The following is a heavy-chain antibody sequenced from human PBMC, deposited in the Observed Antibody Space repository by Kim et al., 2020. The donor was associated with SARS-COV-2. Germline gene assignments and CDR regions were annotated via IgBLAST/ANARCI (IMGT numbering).Heavy chain of an antibody. D-gene: IGHD3-22*01. CDR2: INPSGGST. CDR1: GYTFTSYY. V-gene: IGHV1-46*01. CDR3: TRGPYDSSGYYYYGMDV. Sequence: ASVKVSCKASGYTFTSYYMHWVRQAPGQGLEWMGIINPSGGSTSYAQKFQGRVTMTRDTSTSTVYMELSSLRSEDTAVYYCTRGPYDSSGYYYYGMDVWGQGTTVTVSS. J-gene: IGHJ6*02.